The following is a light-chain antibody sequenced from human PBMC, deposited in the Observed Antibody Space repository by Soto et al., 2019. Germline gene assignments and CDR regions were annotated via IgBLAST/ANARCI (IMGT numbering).Light chain of an antibody. Sequence: DIQVTQSPSTLSASVGDRVTITCRASQSISSWLAWYQQKPGKAPKLLIYQASILTSGVPSRFSGSGSGTDFTLTISSLQPDDFATYYCQDYSSTSGLTFGGGAKVEIK. J-gene: IGKJ4*01. CDR1: QSISSW. CDR2: QAS. V-gene: IGKV1-5*03. CDR3: QDYSSTSGLT.